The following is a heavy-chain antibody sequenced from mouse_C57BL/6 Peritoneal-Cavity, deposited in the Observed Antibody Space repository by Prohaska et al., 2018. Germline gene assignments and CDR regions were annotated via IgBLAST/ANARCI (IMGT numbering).Heavy chain of an antibody. V-gene: IGHV12-3*01. J-gene: IGHJ1*03. Sequence: QMQLQDSGPGLVKPSQSLFLTCSITGFPITSGYYWIWIRQSPGKPLEWMGYITHSGETFYNPSLQSPISITRETSKNQFFLQLNSVTTEDTAMYYCAGDSNGYWYFDVWGTGTTVTVSS. CDR2: ITHSGET. CDR1: GFPITSGYY. D-gene: IGHD1-1*02. CDR3: AGDSNGYWYFDV.